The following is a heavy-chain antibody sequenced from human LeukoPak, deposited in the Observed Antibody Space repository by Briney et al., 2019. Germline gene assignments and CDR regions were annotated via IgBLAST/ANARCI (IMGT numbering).Heavy chain of an antibody. V-gene: IGHV4-59*01. Sequence: SETLSLTCTVSGGSISSYYWSWIRQPPGRGLEWIGYIYYSGSTNYNPSLKSRVTISVDTSKNQFSLKLSSVTAADTAVYYCARQRAYQLLYWNCYYYGMDVWGQGTTVTVSS. CDR3: ARQRAYQLLYWNCYYYGMDV. J-gene: IGHJ6*02. CDR2: IYYSGST. D-gene: IGHD2-2*02. CDR1: GGSISSYY.